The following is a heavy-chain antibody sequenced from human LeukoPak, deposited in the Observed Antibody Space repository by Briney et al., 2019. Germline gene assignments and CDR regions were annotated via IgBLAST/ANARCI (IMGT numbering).Heavy chain of an antibody. V-gene: IGHV4-59*08. CDR2: IYYSGST. D-gene: IGHD1-26*01. J-gene: IGHJ4*02. CDR1: GGSISSYY. CDR3: ARHYRGSHLFEY. Sequence: SETLSLTCTVSGGSISSYYWSWIRQPPGKGLEWIGYIYYSGSTNYNPSLKSRVTISVDTSKNQFSLKLSSVTAADTAVYYCARHYRGSHLFEYWGQGTLVTVSS.